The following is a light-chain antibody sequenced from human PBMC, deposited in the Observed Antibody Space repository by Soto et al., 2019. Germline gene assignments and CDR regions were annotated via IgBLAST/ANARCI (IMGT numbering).Light chain of an antibody. CDR2: EVS. V-gene: IGLV2-14*01. CDR3: SSDTSSTFYV. Sequence: QSALTQPASVSGSPGQSITISCTGTSSDVGGYNYVSWYQQHPGKAPKLMIYEVSNRPSGVSNRSSGSKSGNTASLTISGLQAEDEADYYCSSDTSSTFYVFGTGTKFTVL. J-gene: IGLJ1*01. CDR1: SSDVGGYNY.